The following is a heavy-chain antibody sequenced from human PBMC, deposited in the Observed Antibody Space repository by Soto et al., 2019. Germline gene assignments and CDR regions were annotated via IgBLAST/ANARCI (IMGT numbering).Heavy chain of an antibody. CDR3: AKDPAVTTAYY. CDR1: ALTFSNCA. V-gene: IGHV3-23*01. CDR2: ISRSGCST. Sequence: GSLRLPCSPSALTFSNCAMSCVSQAPRNGLVCLSAISRSGCSTYYAYSVKGRFTIARDNSRYALYLQMKRLRAEDTAAYHGAKDPAVTTAYY. D-gene: IGHD4-17*01. J-gene: IGHJ4*01.